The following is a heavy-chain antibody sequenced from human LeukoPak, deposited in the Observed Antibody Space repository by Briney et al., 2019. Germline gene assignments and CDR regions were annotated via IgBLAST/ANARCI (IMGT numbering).Heavy chain of an antibody. CDR3: ARESPACGEDCYFDY. CDR2: ISYDRANK. D-gene: IGHD2-21*02. CDR1: VFTFGSYA. J-gene: IGHJ4*02. V-gene: IGHV3-30-3*01. Sequence: GRSLRLPCAASVFTFGSYAMHWVRQAPGRGLEWVAGISYDRANKYYADSLRGRFTLSRENSKNTFCLQMNRLRTDDTAVYYCARESPACGEDCYFDYWGQGTLVTVSS.